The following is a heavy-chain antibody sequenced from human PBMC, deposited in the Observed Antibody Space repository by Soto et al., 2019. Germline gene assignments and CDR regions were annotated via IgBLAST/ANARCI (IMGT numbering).Heavy chain of an antibody. D-gene: IGHD6-19*01. CDR1: GFTFSSYG. CDR2: ISYDGSNK. Sequence: GGSLRLSCAASGFTFSSYGMHWVRQAPGKGLEWVAVISYDGSNKYYADSVKGRFTISRDNSKNTLYLQMNSLRAEDTAVYYCAKDPGIAVAGTGKYFDYWGQGTLVTVSS. J-gene: IGHJ4*02. V-gene: IGHV3-30*18. CDR3: AKDPGIAVAGTGKYFDY.